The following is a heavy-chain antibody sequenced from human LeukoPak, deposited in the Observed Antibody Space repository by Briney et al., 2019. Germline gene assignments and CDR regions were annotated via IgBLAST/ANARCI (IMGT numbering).Heavy chain of an antibody. Sequence: SETLSLTCTVSGGSLRGYYWTWIRQPPGKGLEWIGYIHYSGSTNYHPSLKSRVIMSVDTSKNQFSLKLSSVTAADTAVYYCARSIAAAGTSFEYWGQGTLVTVSS. CDR3: ARSIAAAGTSFEY. J-gene: IGHJ4*02. D-gene: IGHD6-13*01. V-gene: IGHV4-59*01. CDR1: GGSLRGYY. CDR2: IHYSGST.